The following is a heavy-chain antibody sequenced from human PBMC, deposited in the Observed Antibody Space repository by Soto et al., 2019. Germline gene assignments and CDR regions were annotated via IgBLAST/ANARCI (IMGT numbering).Heavy chain of an antibody. CDR2: IVPNVGTV. Sequence: QVSFKASGGTLSRFINYRIGGVLQAPGQGLEWMGGIVPNVGTVNYAQKFQGRVTITADKSTGTAYMELSSLRSEDTALYYCARRDTSGFLRYFDNWGQGTLGTVSA. J-gene: IGHJ4*02. CDR3: ARRDTSGFLRYFDN. V-gene: IGHV1-69*06. CDR1: GGTLSRFINYR. D-gene: IGHD3-3*01.